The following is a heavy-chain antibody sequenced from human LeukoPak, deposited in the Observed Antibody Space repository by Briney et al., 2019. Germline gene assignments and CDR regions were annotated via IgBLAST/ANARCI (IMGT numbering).Heavy chain of an antibody. D-gene: IGHD3-10*01. CDR2: IDPNSGGT. J-gene: IGHJ3*02. V-gene: IGHV1-2*02. Sequence: WSSVKVSCKASGYTFTGYYMHWVRQAPGQGLEWMGLIDPNSGGTNYAQKFQGRVTMTRDTSIRTAYMELSRLRSDDTAVYYCARSRMVRGVNDAFDIWGQGKMVTVSS. CDR3: ARSRMVRGVNDAFDI. CDR1: GYTFTGYY.